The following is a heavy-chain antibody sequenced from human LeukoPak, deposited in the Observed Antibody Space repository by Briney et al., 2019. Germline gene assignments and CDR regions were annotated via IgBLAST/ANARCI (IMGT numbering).Heavy chain of an antibody. J-gene: IGHJ4*02. CDR3: ARDYGRSLDY. CDR2: INPDGSDT. D-gene: IGHD3-22*01. V-gene: IGHV3-74*01. CDR1: GFTFSNYW. Sequence: GGSLRLSCAASGFTFSNYWMHWVRPAPGKGLVWVSRINPDGSDTKYADSVKGRFTISRDNAKNTLDLQLNNLRVDDTAVYYCARDYGRSLDYWGQGTLVTVSS.